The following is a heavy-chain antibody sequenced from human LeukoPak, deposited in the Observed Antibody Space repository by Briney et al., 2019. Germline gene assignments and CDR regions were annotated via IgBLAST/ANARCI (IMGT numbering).Heavy chain of an antibody. V-gene: IGHV4-30-4*08. CDR2: IYHSGST. J-gene: IGHJ4*02. CDR1: GGSISSGDYY. Sequence: SETLSLTCTVSGGSISSGDYYWSWIRQPPGKGLEWIGYIYHSGSTYYNPSLKSRVTISVDTSKNQFSLKLSSVTAADTAVYYCARALVAAAGTYFDYWGQGTLVTVSS. D-gene: IGHD6-13*01. CDR3: ARALVAAAGTYFDY.